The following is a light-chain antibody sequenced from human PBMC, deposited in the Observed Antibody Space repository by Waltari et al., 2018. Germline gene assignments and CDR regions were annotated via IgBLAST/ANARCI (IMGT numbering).Light chain of an antibody. Sequence: IVLTQSPGTLPLSPGERATLACRPSQRVRRSLAWYQQKPGQAPNHLIYGASTRATGSPDRFTGSGYGTDFSLTISSLEPEDFAVYFCQHYVRLPATFGQGTKVEIK. V-gene: IGKV3-20*01. CDR2: GAS. CDR3: QHYVRLPAT. CDR1: QRVRRS. J-gene: IGKJ1*01.